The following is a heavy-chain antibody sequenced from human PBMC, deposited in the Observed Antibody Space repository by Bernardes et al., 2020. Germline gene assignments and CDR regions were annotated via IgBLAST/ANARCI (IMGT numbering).Heavy chain of an antibody. Sequence: SETLSLTCAVSGDSVSSSYWWSWLRQSPGKGLEWIGGIYHSGTANHNPSLMSRVTMSVDKSKNQFSLKLTSLTAADTAVYYCARDKEGDDGESYFDSWGQGTLVTVSS. V-gene: IGHV4-4*02. CDR3: ARDKEGDDGESYFDS. J-gene: IGHJ4*02. D-gene: IGHD4-17*01. CDR2: IYHSGTA. CDR1: GDSVSSSYW.